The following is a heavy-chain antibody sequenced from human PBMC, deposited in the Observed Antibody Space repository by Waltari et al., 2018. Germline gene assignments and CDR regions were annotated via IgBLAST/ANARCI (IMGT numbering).Heavy chain of an antibody. J-gene: IGHJ4*02. CDR3: ARDDRWELLDY. Sequence: EVQLVESGGGLVQPGGSLRLSCAASGFTFSSYEMNWVRQAPGKGLEWVSYISSRGSNIYYAASVKGRFTISRDNAKNSLYLQMNSLRAEDTAVYYCARDDRWELLDYWGQGTLVTVSS. CDR1: GFTFSSYE. D-gene: IGHD1-26*01. V-gene: IGHV3-48*03. CDR2: ISSRGSNI.